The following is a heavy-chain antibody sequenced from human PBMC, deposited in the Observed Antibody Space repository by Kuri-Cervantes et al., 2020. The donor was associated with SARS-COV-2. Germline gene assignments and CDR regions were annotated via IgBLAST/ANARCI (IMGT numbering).Heavy chain of an antibody. V-gene: IGHV4-39*01. CDR1: GFTLSSYSMN. Sequence: ESLKISCAASGFTLSSYSMNWVRQPPGKGLEWIGSIYYSGSTYYNPSLKSRVTISVDTSKNQFSLKLSSVTAADTAAYYCARHGLIFGVVARYYYYYYMDVWGKGTTVTVSS. D-gene: IGHD3-3*01. CDR2: IYYSGST. J-gene: IGHJ6*03. CDR3: ARHGLIFGVVARYYYYYYMDV.